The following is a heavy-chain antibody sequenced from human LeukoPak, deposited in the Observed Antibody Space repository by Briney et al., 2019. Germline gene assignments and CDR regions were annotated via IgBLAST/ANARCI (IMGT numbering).Heavy chain of an antibody. D-gene: IGHD1-26*01. J-gene: IGHJ4*02. V-gene: IGHV4-39*01. CDR3: VRRGRYRGFEY. CDR2: MYYSGGT. CDR1: GGSISGGTYY. Sequence: ASETPSLTCNISGGSISGGTYYWGWIRQPPEKGLEWIGSMYYSGGTYYNPSLKSRVTISVHTSKNQFSLSLTSVTAADTAVYYCVRRGRYRGFEYWGRGTLVTVSS.